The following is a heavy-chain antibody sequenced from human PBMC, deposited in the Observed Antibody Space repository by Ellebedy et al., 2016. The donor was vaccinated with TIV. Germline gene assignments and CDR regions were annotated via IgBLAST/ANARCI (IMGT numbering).Heavy chain of an antibody. V-gene: IGHV4-39*07. CDR1: GGSITSSGFY. CDR3: ARGRTLEGLDV. D-gene: IGHD1-1*01. CDR2: IYYSGST. Sequence: SETLSLTCTVSGGSITSSGFYWGWIRQPPGKGLEWIGNIYYSGSTYYNPSLKSRITIALDTSKNHFSLKLSSVTAADTAMYYCARGRTLEGLDVWGQGTMVTVSS. J-gene: IGHJ3*01.